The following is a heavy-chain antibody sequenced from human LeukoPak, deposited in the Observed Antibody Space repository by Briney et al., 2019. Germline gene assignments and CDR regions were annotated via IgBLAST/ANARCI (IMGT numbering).Heavy chain of an antibody. V-gene: IGHV3-30*18. D-gene: IGHD3-16*02. Sequence: GRSLRLSCAASGFTFSSYGMHWVRQAPGKGLEWVAVISYDGSNKYYADSVKGRFTISRDNSKNTLYLQMNSLRAEDTAVYYCAKNYYDYVWGSYRPDEDAFDIWGQGTMVTVSS. J-gene: IGHJ3*02. CDR1: GFTFSSYG. CDR3: AKNYYDYVWGSYRPDEDAFDI. CDR2: ISYDGSNK.